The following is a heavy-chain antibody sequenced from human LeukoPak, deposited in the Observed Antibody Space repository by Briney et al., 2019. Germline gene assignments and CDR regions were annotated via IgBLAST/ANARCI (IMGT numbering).Heavy chain of an antibody. J-gene: IGHJ3*02. CDR3: ARDSEFLGGERNAFDI. D-gene: IGHD3-16*01. V-gene: IGHV4-34*01. Sequence: SETLSLTCAVYGGSFSGYYWSWIRQPPGKGLEWIGKINHSGSTNYNPSLKSRVTISVDTSKNQFSLKLSSVTAADTAVYYCARDSEFLGGERNAFDIWGQGTMVTVSS. CDR2: INHSGST. CDR1: GGSFSGYY.